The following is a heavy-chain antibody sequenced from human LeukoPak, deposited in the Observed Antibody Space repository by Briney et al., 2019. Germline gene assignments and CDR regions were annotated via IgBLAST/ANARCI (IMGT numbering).Heavy chain of an antibody. CDR3: ARGAGESPLIDY. CDR1: GDSVTTYY. Sequence: SETLSLTCTVSGDSVTTYYWSWIRQPPGKGLEWLGYIYYSGSATYNPSLKSRVTISVDTSKNQFSLKLSSVTAADTAVYYCARGAGESPLIDYWGQGTLVTVSS. V-gene: IGHV4-59*02. J-gene: IGHJ4*02. CDR2: IYYSGSA. D-gene: IGHD3-10*01.